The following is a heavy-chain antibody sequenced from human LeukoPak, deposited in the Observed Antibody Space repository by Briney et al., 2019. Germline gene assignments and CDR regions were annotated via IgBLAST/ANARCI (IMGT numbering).Heavy chain of an antibody. Sequence: GGSLRLSCAASGFSFSTHKMNWVRQAPGKGLEWVAVISYDGTKKYYADSAKGRFTISRDNSKIMVYLQMNSLRAEDTALYYCARDSVKLPGISYFDNWGQGTLVTVSS. D-gene: IGHD3-3*02. CDR3: ARDSVKLPGISYFDN. J-gene: IGHJ1*01. CDR2: ISYDGTKK. V-gene: IGHV3-30-3*01. CDR1: GFSFSTHK.